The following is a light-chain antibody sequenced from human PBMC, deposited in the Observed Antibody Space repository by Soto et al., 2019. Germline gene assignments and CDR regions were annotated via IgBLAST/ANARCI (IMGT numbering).Light chain of an antibody. V-gene: IGKV3D-20*02. Sequence: EIVLTQSPGTLSLSPGERATLSCRASQSVSSSYLAWYQQQPGQAPRLLIYDASNTATGIPARFSGSGSGTDFTLTISRLEPEDFAVYYCQQRSNWWTFGQGTKVDIK. CDR1: QSVSSSY. CDR2: DAS. CDR3: QQRSNWWT. J-gene: IGKJ1*01.